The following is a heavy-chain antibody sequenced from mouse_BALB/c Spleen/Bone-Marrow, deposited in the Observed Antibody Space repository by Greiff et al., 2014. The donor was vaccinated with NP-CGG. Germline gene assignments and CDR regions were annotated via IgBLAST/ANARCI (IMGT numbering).Heavy chain of an antibody. D-gene: IGHD2-3*01. Sequence: EVQLQESGGGLVQPGGSLRLSCATSGFTFTDYYMSWVRQPPGKALEWLGFIRNKANGYTTEYSASVKGRFTISRDNSQSTLYLQMNTLRAEDSATYYCARDRGLLRFDYWGQGTTLTVSS. CDR1: GFTFTDYY. CDR2: IRNKANGYTT. J-gene: IGHJ2*01. CDR3: ARDRGLLRFDY. V-gene: IGHV7-3*02.